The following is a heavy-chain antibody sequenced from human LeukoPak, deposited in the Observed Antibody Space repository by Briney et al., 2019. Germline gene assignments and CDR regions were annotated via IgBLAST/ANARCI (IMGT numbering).Heavy chain of an antibody. Sequence: GESLKISCKGSGYSFTSYWIGWVRQMPGKGLEWMGIIYPGDSDTRYSPSFQGQVTISADKSISTAYLQWSSLKASDTAMYYCARLSDIVVVPAAIGWFDPWGQGTPVTVSS. CDR2: IYPGDSDT. J-gene: IGHJ5*02. V-gene: IGHV5-51*01. CDR1: GYSFTSYW. D-gene: IGHD2-2*01. CDR3: ARLSDIVVVPAAIGWFDP.